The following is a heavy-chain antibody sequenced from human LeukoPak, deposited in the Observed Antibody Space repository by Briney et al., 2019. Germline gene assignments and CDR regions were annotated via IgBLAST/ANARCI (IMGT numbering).Heavy chain of an antibody. V-gene: IGHV3-74*01. CDR2: INSDGSST. J-gene: IGHJ4*02. Sequence: GGSLRLSCAASGFTFSSYWMHWVRQAPGKGLVWVSRINSDGSSTSYADSVKGRFTISRDNAKNTLYLQMNSLRAEDTAVYYCARVRSGSYLGIDYWGQGTLVTVSS. CDR3: ARVRSGSYLGIDY. D-gene: IGHD1-26*01. CDR1: GFTFSSYW.